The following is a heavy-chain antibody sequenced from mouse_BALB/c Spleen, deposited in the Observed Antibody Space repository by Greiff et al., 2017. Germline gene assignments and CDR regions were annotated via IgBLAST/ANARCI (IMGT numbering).Heavy chain of an antibody. V-gene: IGHV5-6*01. CDR1: GFTFSSYG. D-gene: IGHD4-1*01. CDR3: ARQRKLGTYFDY. Sequence: EVNLVESGGDLVKPGGSLKLSCAASGFTFSSYGMSWVRQTPDKRLEWVATISSGGSYTYYPDSVKGRFTISRDNAKNTLYLQMSSLKSEDTAMYYCARQRKLGTYFDYWGQGTTLTVSS. CDR2: ISSGGSYT. J-gene: IGHJ2*01.